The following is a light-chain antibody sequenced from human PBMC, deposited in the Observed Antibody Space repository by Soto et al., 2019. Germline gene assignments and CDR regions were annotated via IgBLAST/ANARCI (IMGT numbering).Light chain of an antibody. J-gene: IGKJ4*01. CDR1: QGISSY. V-gene: IGKV1-8*01. CDR3: QQYYSYPLT. Sequence: AIRMTQSPSSFSASTGDRVTITCRASQGISSYLAWYQQKPGKAPKLLIYAASTLQSGVPSRFSGSGSGTDFTLTISCLQSEDFATYYCQQYYSYPLTFGGGTQVAIK. CDR2: AAS.